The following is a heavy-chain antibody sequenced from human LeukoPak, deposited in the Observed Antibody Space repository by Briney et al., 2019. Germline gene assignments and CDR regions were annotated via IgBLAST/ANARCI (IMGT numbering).Heavy chain of an antibody. V-gene: IGHV4-59*01. J-gene: IGHJ4*02. D-gene: IGHD3-22*01. CDR2: IYYSGST. CDR3: TAGEYYYDSSGYLPYFDY. CDR1: GGSISSYY. Sequence: SETLSLTCTVSGGSISSYYWSWIRQPPGKGLEWIGYIYYSGSTNYNPSLKSRVTISVDTSKNQLSLKLSSVTAADTAVYYCTAGEYYYDSSGYLPYFDYWGQGTLVTVSS.